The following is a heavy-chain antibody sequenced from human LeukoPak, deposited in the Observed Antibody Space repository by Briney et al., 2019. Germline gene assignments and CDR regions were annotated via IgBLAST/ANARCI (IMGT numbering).Heavy chain of an antibody. D-gene: IGHD6-6*01. V-gene: IGHV3-30*02. CDR3: AKPARTIAAPSGDS. CDR2: VENDGREK. CDR1: GFTFSRYC. Sequence: GGSLRLSCAASGFTFSRYCMHWVRQAPAKGLEWVAFVENDGREKDYEDAGQGRCTTTRDNSEKTVFLQMNSLGDGETAVYYCAKPARTIAAPSGDSSGPGTPVTASP. J-gene: IGHJ4*02.